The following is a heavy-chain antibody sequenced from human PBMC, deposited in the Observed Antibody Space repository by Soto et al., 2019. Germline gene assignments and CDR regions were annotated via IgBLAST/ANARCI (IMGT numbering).Heavy chain of an antibody. CDR1: GFTFDTHA. J-gene: IGHJ4*02. Sequence: GGSLRLSCAASGFTFDTHAMNWVRQAPGKGLEWVTGISGSGDYTYYADSVRGRFTISRDNSKNTVFLQMTSLRGDDTAVYYCAKGFPIGSGSWNFDSWGQGNLVTVSS. CDR2: ISGSGDYT. V-gene: IGHV3-23*01. CDR3: AKGFPIGSGSWNFDS. D-gene: IGHD6-19*01.